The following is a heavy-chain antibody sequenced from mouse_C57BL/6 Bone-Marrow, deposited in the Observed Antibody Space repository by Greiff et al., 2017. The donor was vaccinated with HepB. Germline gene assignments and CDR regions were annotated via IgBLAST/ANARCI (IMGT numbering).Heavy chain of an antibody. V-gene: IGHV5-16*01. Sequence: EVKLMESEGGLVQPGSSMKLSCTASGFTFSDYYMARVRPVPEKGLEWVANINYDGSSTYYLDSLKSRFIISRDNAKNILYLQMSSLKSEDTATYYCARETPYYAMDYWGQGTSVTVSS. CDR1: GFTFSDYY. CDR2: INYDGSST. J-gene: IGHJ4*01. CDR3: ARETPYYAMDY.